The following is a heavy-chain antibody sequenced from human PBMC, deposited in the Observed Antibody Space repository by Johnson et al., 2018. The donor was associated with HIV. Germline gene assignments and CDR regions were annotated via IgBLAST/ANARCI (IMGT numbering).Heavy chain of an antibody. D-gene: IGHD1-26*01. V-gene: IGHV3-7*01. CDR1: GFTFSSYW. CDR2: IKRDGSEN. CDR3: AKGGPDAFDI. J-gene: IGHJ3*02. Sequence: VQLVESGGGLVQPGGSLRLSCAASGFTFSSYWMSWVRQAPGKGLEWVASIKRDGSENYYVDSVRGRFSVSRDNSKNTLYLQMNSLRAEDTAVYYCAKGGPDAFDIWGQGTMVTVSS.